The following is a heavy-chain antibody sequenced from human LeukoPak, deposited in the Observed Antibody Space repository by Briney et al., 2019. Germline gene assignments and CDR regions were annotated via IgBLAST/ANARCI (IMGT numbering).Heavy chain of an antibody. J-gene: IGHJ4*02. D-gene: IGHD3-22*01. Sequence: GRSLRLSCAASGFTFSSYAMHWVRQAPGKGLEWVAVISYDGSNKYYADSVKGRFTISRDNSKNTLYLQMNSLRAEDTAVYYCAKDLKRDSSGYYPYWGQGTLVTVSS. CDR2: ISYDGSNK. V-gene: IGHV3-30-3*01. CDR1: GFTFSSYA. CDR3: AKDLKRDSSGYYPY.